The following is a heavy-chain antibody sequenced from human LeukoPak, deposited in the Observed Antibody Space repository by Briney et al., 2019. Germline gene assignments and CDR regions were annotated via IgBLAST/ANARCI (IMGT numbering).Heavy chain of an antibody. CDR1: GFTFSSYA. J-gene: IGHJ3*02. CDR3: AKDLNGAGIQLWLLSAFDI. Sequence: PGGSLRLSCAASGFTFSSYAMSWVRQAPGKGLEWVSAISGSGGSTYYADSVKGRFTISRDNSKNTLYLQMNSLRAEDTAVYCCAKDLNGAGIQLWLLSAFDIWGQGTMVTVSS. CDR2: ISGSGGST. V-gene: IGHV3-23*01. D-gene: IGHD5-18*01.